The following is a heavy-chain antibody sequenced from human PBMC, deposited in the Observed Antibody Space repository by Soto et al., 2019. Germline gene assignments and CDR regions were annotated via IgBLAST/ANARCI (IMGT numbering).Heavy chain of an antibody. CDR1: GGTFSSYA. J-gene: IGHJ6*02. CDR3: AGVGYYDFWSGYPTVPYYYYGMDV. Sequence: SVKVSCKASGGTFSSYAISWVRQAPGQGLEWMGGIIPIFGTANYAQKFQGRVTITADESTSTAYMELSSLRSEDTAVYDCAGVGYYDFWSGYPTVPYYYYGMDVWGQGTTVTVSS. V-gene: IGHV1-69*13. D-gene: IGHD3-3*01. CDR2: IIPIFGTA.